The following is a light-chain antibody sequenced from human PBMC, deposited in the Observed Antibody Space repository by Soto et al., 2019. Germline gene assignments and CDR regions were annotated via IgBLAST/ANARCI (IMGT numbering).Light chain of an antibody. J-gene: IGKJ3*01. V-gene: IGKV1-9*01. CDR1: QDINYY. CDR2: AAS. CDR3: QQFDRYPRS. Sequence: IQLTQPPSSLSASVGAIVTITCLAIQDINYYFAWYQQKPGKAPKVLIYAASTLQSGVPSRFSGSGSGTAFTLTIRSLQPEDFATYYSQQFDRYPRSFGPGTKVDIK.